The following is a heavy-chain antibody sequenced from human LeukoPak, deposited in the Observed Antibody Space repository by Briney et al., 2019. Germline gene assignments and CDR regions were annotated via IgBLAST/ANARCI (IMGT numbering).Heavy chain of an antibody. CDR2: IYYSGST. CDR1: SGSISSRSYY. D-gene: IGHD3-10*01. J-gene: IGHJ4*02. V-gene: IGHV4-39*01. CDR3: AMYDYGSGRYYFDY. Sequence: SETLSLTCSVSSGSISSRSYYWGWIRQPPGKGLEWIGSIYYSGSTYYNPSLKSRVTISVDTSNNQFSLKLSSVTAADTAVYYCAMYDYGSGRYYFDYWGQGILVTVSS.